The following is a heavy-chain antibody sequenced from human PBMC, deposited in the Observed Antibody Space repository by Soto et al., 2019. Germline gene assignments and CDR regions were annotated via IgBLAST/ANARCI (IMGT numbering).Heavy chain of an antibody. D-gene: IGHD2-15*01. Sequence: GASVKVSCKASGGTFSSYAISWVRQAPGQGLEWVGGIIPIFGTANYAQKFQGRVTITADESASTAYMELSSLRSEDTAVYYCARAEVAATHFGYWGQGTLVTVSS. CDR3: ARAEVAATHFGY. V-gene: IGHV1-69*13. J-gene: IGHJ4*02. CDR2: IIPIFGTA. CDR1: GGTFSSYA.